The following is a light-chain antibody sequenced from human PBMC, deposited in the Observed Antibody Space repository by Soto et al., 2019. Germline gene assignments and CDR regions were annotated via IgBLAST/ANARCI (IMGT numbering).Light chain of an antibody. CDR2: EVN. V-gene: IGLV2-14*01. CDR3: LSYTSDNTRV. CDR1: SSDVGGYKF. J-gene: IGLJ3*02. Sequence: QSVLTQPASVSASPGQSITISCTGTSSDVGGYKFVSWYQHHPGKAPKLMIYEVNNRPSGVSNRFSGSKSGNTASLTISGLQPEDEADYYCLSYTSDNTRVFGGGTKMTVL.